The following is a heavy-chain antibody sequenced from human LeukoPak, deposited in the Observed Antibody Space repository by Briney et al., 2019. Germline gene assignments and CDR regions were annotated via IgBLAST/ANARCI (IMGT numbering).Heavy chain of an antibody. D-gene: IGHD1-26*01. CDR1: GYTFTSYG. J-gene: IGHJ4*02. CDR2: ISAYNGNT. CDR3: ARDPASGSYDYPLGY. Sequence: ASVEVSCKASGYTFTSYGISWVRQAPGQGLEWMGWISAYNGNTNYAQKLQGRVTMTTDTSTSTAYMELRSLRSDDTAVYYCARDPASGSYDYPLGYWGQGTLVTVSS. V-gene: IGHV1-18*01.